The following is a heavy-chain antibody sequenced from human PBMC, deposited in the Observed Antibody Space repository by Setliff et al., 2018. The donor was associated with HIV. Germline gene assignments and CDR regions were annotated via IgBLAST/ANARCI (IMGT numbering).Heavy chain of an antibody. CDR2: IYSDGST. CDR1: GFTVSSSY. D-gene: IGHD7-27*01. V-gene: IGHV3-66*02. J-gene: IGHJ3*01. CDR3: GTSTNGWGPDGFDV. Sequence: LRLSCEASGFTVSSSYMAWVRQAPGKGLEWVSTIYSDGSTYHRDSVRGRFTISRDTSKNTLSLQMNSLGPEDTAIYYCGTSTNGWGPDGFDVWGRGTRVTVSS.